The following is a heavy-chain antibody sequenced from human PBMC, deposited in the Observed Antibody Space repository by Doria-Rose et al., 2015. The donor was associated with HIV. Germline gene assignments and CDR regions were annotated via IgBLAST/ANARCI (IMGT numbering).Heavy chain of an antibody. CDR3: ARIKSSRWYHKYYFDF. V-gene: IGHV2-26*01. J-gene: IGHJ4*02. D-gene: IGHD6-13*01. CDR1: GVSLSSPGMG. Sequence: QVQLVQSGPVLVKPTETLTLTCTVSGVSLSSPGMGVSWIRQPPGKALEWLATIFSDGERSYKTSLKIRLTISRGTSKGQVVLTMTDMDPVDTATYYCARIKSSRWYHKYYFDFWGQGTLVIVSA. CDR2: IFSDGER.